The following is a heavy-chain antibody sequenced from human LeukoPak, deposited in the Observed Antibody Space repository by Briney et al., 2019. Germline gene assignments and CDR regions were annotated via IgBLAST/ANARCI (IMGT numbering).Heavy chain of an antibody. Sequence: PGGSLRLSCATSGFTFNTYAMNWVRQAPGKGLEWVSYISSSGSTIYYADSVKGRFTISRDNAKNSLYLQMNSLRAEDTAVYYCVRGRDYFDYWGQGTLVTVSS. CDR2: ISSSGSTI. CDR3: VRGRDYFDY. D-gene: IGHD4-17*01. CDR1: GFTFNTYA. V-gene: IGHV3-48*03. J-gene: IGHJ4*02.